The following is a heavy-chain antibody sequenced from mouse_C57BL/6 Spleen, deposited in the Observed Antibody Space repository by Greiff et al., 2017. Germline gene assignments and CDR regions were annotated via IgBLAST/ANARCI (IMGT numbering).Heavy chain of an antibody. CDR2: IPPTSGST. CDR1: RYTFTSYW. CDR3: AREVYGSSSPLCY. Sequence: QVQLQQPVAELVKPGASVQLSCKASRYTFTSYWMHWVKQRPGQGLEWIGMIPPTSGSTNYNEKFKSKATLTVDKSSSTAYMQLSSLTSEDSAVYYCAREVYGSSSPLCYWGQGTTLTVSS. J-gene: IGHJ2*01. D-gene: IGHD1-1*01. V-gene: IGHV1-64*01.